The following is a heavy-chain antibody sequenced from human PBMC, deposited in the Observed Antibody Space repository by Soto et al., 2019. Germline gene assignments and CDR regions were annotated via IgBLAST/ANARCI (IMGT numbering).Heavy chain of an antibody. V-gene: IGHV3-23*01. CDR2: ISGGGGST. D-gene: IGHD4-17*01. J-gene: IGHJ6*02. CDR3: AKLRSPYYYYGMDV. Sequence: GGSLRLSCAASGFTFSSYAMSWVRQAPGKGLEWVSAISGGGGSTYYADSVKGRFTISRDNSKNTLYLQMNSLRAEDTAVYYCAKLRSPYYYYGMDVWGQGTTVTAP. CDR1: GFTFSSYA.